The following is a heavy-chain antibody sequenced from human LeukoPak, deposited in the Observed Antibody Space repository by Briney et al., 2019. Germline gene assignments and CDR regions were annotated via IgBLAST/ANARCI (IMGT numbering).Heavy chain of an antibody. CDR2: ISSSSGSI. Sequence: PGGSLRLSCAASGFTFSSYSMSWVRQAPGKGPEWVSYISSSSGSIYYADSVKGRFTISRDNAKNSLYLQMNSLRDEDTAVYYCARAVSGDYGSDYWGQGTLVTVSS. J-gene: IGHJ4*02. V-gene: IGHV3-48*02. D-gene: IGHD4-17*01. CDR3: ARAVSGDYGSDY. CDR1: GFTFSSYS.